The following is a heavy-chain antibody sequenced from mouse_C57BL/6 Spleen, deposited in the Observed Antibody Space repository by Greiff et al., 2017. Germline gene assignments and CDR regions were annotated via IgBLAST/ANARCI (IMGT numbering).Heavy chain of an antibody. CDR3: AGYYGGSALAY. CDR2: IHPNSGST. D-gene: IGHD1-1*01. J-gene: IGHJ3*01. CDR1: GYTFTSYW. Sequence: QVQLQQPGAELVKPGASVKLSCKASGYTFTSYWMHWVKQRPGQGLEWIGMIHPNSGSTNYNEKFKSKATLTVDKSSSTAYMQLSSLTSEDSAVYYCAGYYGGSALAYWGQGTLVTVSA. V-gene: IGHV1-64*01.